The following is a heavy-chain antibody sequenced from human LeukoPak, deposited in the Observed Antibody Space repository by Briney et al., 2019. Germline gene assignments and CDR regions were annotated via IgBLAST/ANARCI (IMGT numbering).Heavy chain of an antibody. V-gene: IGHV4-34*01. J-gene: IGHJ5*02. CDR1: GGSFSGHY. D-gene: IGHD3-3*01. Sequence: SETLSLTCAVYGGSFSGHYWSWIRQPPGKGLEWIGEINHSGSTNYNPSLKSRVTISVDTSKNQFSLELSSVTAADTAVYYCARAPYYDFWSSYPTKLRANWFDPWGQGTLVTVSS. CDR3: ARAPYYDFWSSYPTKLRANWFDP. CDR2: INHSGST.